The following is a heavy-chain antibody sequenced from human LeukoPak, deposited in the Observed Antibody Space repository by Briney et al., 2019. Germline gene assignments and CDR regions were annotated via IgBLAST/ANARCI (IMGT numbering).Heavy chain of an antibody. CDR1: GYIFTSYG. D-gene: IGHD3-22*01. J-gene: IGHJ5*02. Sequence: GASVKVSCKASGYIFTSYGISWVRQAPGQGLEWMGWISVYNGSTNYPQRLQGRVTMTTDTSTTTAYMELRSLRSGDTAVYYCARDINGYYYDSHGYYPTDLWGQGTLVTVSS. V-gene: IGHV1-18*01. CDR3: ARDINGYYYDSHGYYPTDL. CDR2: ISVYNGST.